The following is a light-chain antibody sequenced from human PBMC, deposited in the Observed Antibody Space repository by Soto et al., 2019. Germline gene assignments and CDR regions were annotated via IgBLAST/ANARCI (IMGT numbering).Light chain of an antibody. J-gene: IGKJ2*01. Sequence: IGLTPSPLSLPVTPGEPASISCRSSQSLLHSNVYNYLDWYLQKPGQSPQLLIYLGSNRASGVPDRVTSSGSGTNITLKISRVEAEDVGVNYCMQALQTTTFGQRTTLQIK. CDR2: LGS. CDR3: MQALQTTT. CDR1: QSLLHSNVYNY. V-gene: IGKV2-28*01.